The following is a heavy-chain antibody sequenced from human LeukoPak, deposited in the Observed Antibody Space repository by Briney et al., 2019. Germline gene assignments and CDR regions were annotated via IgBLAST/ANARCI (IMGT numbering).Heavy chain of an antibody. CDR3: ARSRSGLFYYGMDV. J-gene: IGHJ6*02. CDR1: GFIVSSNY. Sequence: GGSLRLSCAASGFIVSSNYMCWVRQAPGKGLEWVSFIYSGGSTYYADSVKGRFTISRDNAKNSLYLQMNSLRAEDTAVYYCARSRSGLFYYGMDVWGQGTTVTVSS. V-gene: IGHV3-53*01. CDR2: IYSGGST.